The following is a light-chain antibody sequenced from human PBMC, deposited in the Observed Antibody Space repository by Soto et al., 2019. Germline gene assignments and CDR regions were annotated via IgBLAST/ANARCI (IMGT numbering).Light chain of an antibody. J-gene: IGKJ4*01. V-gene: IGKV3-15*01. Sequence: EIVLTQSPATLSVSPGERATHSCRASQSVSSNLAWYQQKPGQAPRLVIYGASTRATGIPARFSGSGSGTEFTLTISSLQSEDFAVYYCQHYNKLPLTFGGGAQVEIK. CDR2: GAS. CDR1: QSVSSN. CDR3: QHYNKLPLT.